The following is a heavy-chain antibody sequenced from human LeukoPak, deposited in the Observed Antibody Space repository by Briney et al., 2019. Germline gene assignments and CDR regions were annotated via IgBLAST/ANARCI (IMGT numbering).Heavy chain of an antibody. J-gene: IGHJ4*02. Sequence: GESLRLSCAASGFTFSHYGMHWVLQAPGKGLEWVAVIWYDGSNENYADSVKGRFTISRDNSKNTLFLQMNSLRAEDTAVYYCARARIVEDTTYYFHYWGQGTLVTVSS. CDR2: IWYDGSNE. V-gene: IGHV3-33*01. D-gene: IGHD1-26*01. CDR1: GFTFSHYG. CDR3: ARARIVEDTTYYFHY.